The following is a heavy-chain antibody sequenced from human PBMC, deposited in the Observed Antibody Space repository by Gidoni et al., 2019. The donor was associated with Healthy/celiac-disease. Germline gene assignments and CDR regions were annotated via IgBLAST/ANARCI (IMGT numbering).Heavy chain of an antibody. CDR3: ARLSRGGGVIVGYAFDI. CDR2: IYYSGST. D-gene: IGHD3-16*02. J-gene: IGHJ3*02. Sequence: QVQLQESGPGLVKPSETLSPTCTVSGGSISSYYWSWIRQPPGKGLEWIGYIYYSGSTNYNPSLKSRVTISVDTSKNQFSLKLSSVTAADTAVYYCARLSRGGGVIVGYAFDIWGQGTMVTVSS. V-gene: IGHV4-59*08. CDR1: GGSISSYY.